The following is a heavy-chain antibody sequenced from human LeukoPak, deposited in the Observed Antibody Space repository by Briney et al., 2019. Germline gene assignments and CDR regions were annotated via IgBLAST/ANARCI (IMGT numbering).Heavy chain of an antibody. CDR2: ISYDGSNK. Sequence: GRSLRLSCAASGFTFSSYAMHWVRQAPGKGLEWVAVISYDGSNKYYADSVKGRFTISRDNSKNSLYLQMNSLRTEDTALYYCAKDWELGGSSWTTPLRDWGQGTLVTVSS. CDR3: AKDWELGGSSWTTPLRD. CDR1: GFTFSSYA. V-gene: IGHV3-30-3*01. D-gene: IGHD6-13*01. J-gene: IGHJ4*02.